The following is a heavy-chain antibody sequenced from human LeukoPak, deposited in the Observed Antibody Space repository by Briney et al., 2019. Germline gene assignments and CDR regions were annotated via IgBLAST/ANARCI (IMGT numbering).Heavy chain of an antibody. CDR1: GGSISSYY. V-gene: IGHV4-59*01. CDR2: IYYSGST. D-gene: IGHD3-9*01. Sequence: TSETLSLTCTVSGGSISSYYWSWIRQPPGKGLEWIGYIYYSGSTNYNPSLKSRVTISVDTSKNQFSLKLSSVTAADTAVYYCARADILKGGYFDYWGQGTLVTVSS. CDR3: ARADILKGGYFDY. J-gene: IGHJ4*02.